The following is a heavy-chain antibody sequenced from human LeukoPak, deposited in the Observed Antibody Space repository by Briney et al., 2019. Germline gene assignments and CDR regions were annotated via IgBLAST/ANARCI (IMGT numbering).Heavy chain of an antibody. CDR3: AKAPRPWPYGMDV. CDR2: ISWNSGSI. J-gene: IGHJ6*02. V-gene: IGHV3-9*01. CDR1: GFTFDDYA. Sequence: SGRSLRLSCGASGFTFDDYAMPWVRQAPGKGLEWVSGISWNSGSIGYADSVKGRFTISRDNAKNSLYLQMNSLRAEDTALYYCAKAPRPWPYGMDVWGQGTTVTVSS. D-gene: IGHD5-24*01.